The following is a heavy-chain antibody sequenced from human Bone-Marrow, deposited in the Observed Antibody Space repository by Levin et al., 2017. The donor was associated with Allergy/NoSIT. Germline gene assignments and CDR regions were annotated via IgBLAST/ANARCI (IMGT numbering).Heavy chain of an antibody. CDR2: IYSGGST. J-gene: IGHJ4*02. V-gene: IGHV3-53*01. CDR3: ARLQQLTVWD. D-gene: IGHD3-16*01. CDR1: GFTVSSNY. Sequence: GGSLRLSCAASGFTVSSNYMSWVRQAPGEGLEWVSVIYSGGSTYYADSVKGRFTISRDNSKNTLYLQMNSLRAEDTAVYYCARLQQLTVWDWGQGTLVTVSS.